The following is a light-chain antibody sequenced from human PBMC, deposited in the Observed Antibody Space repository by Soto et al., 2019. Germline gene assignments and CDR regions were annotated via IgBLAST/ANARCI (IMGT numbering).Light chain of an antibody. V-gene: IGLV2-8*01. J-gene: IGLJ3*02. CDR3: TSYAATNTWV. Sequence: QSVLTQPPSASGAPGQSVTLSCTGTGSDVGGYNFVSWYQQHPGKAPKLIISEVNKRPSGVPDRFSASKSGNTASLTVSGLQTEDEADYYCTSYAATNTWVFGGGTKLTVL. CDR1: GSDVGGYNF. CDR2: EVN.